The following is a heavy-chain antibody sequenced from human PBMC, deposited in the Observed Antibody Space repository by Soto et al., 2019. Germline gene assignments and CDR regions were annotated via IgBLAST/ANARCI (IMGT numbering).Heavy chain of an antibody. CDR1: GYTFTIYG. D-gene: IGHD5-18*01. CDR3: ARVELWLLGYYYYYMDV. J-gene: IGHJ6*03. CDR2: ISAYNGNT. V-gene: IGHV1-18*01. Sequence: ASVKVSCKASGYTFTIYGISWVRQAPGQGLEWMGWISAYNGNTNYAQKLQGRVTMTTDTSTSTAYMELRSLRSDDTAVYYCARVELWLLGYYYYYMDVWGKGTTVTVSS.